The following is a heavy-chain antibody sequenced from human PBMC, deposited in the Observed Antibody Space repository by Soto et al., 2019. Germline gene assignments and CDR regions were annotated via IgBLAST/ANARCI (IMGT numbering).Heavy chain of an antibody. V-gene: IGHV3-21*01. Sequence: EVQLVESGGGLVKPGGSLRLSCAASGFTFSSYSMNWVRQAPGKGLEWVSSISSSSSYIYYADSVKGRFTISRDNAKNSLYLQMNSLRAEDTAVYYCATEKHYFDTDGYYYWGQGTLVTVSS. CDR1: GFTFSSYS. CDR3: ATEKHYFDTDGYYY. J-gene: IGHJ4*02. CDR2: ISSSSSYI. D-gene: IGHD3-22*01.